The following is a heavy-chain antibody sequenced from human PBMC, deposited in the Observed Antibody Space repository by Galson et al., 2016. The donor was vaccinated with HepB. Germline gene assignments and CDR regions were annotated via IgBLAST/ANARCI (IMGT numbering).Heavy chain of an antibody. CDR1: GXTFSSYW. CDR2: ITSDGSST. Sequence: LRLSCAASGXTFSSYWMHWVRXGPGKGLVXXSRITSDGSSTNYADSVKGRFTISRDNAKNTLFLQMNIRRAEDTAVYYCAMDRDPPLTGNYDVWSVYFGRGEWFDPWXQGTLVTVSS. V-gene: IGHV3-74*01. D-gene: IGHD3-3*01. CDR3: AMDRDPPLTGNYDVWSVYFGRGEWFDP. J-gene: IGHJ5*02.